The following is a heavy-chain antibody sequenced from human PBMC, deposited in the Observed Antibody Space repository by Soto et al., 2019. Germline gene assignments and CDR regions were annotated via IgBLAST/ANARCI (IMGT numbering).Heavy chain of an antibody. Sequence: QVQLVESGGGVVQPGRSLRLSCAASGFTFSSYGMHWVRQAPGKGLEWVAVIWYDGSNKYYADSVKGRFTISRDNSKNTLYLQMNSLRAEDTAVYYCARARRWSSSWYKYNYYYGMDVWGQGTTVTVSS. CDR3: ARARRWSSSWYKYNYYYGMDV. D-gene: IGHD6-13*01. CDR1: GFTFSSYG. J-gene: IGHJ6*02. CDR2: IWYDGSNK. V-gene: IGHV3-33*01.